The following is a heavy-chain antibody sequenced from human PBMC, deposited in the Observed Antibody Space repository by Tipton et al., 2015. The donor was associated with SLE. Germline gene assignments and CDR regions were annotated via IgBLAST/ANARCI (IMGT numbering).Heavy chain of an antibody. CDR3: AREGQQFGTGYGMDV. Sequence: SLRLSCAASGFTFSSYSMNWVRQAPGKGLEWVSYISSSSSTIYYADSVKGRFTISRDNAKNSLYLQMNSLRAEDTAVYYCAREGQQFGTGYGMDVWGQGTTVTVSS. CDR1: GFTFSSYS. J-gene: IGHJ6*02. D-gene: IGHD3-16*01. V-gene: IGHV3-48*01. CDR2: ISSSSSTI.